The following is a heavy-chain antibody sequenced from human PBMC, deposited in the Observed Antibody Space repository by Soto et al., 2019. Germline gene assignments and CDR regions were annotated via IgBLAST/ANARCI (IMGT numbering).Heavy chain of an antibody. Sequence: QVQLVQSGPEVKMPGASVKVSCKTPGYIFTAYGLAWLRQAPGQRPEWMGWVSTNDDRTNYAQKFQGRVTMTTDRSTTTTSMELRCVRPGDTAVYYCARELNTESSAYCSFAFWGQGTLVTVSS. CDR1: GYIFTAYG. D-gene: IGHD3-22*01. J-gene: IGHJ4*02. CDR3: ARELNTESSAYCSFAF. CDR2: VSTNDDRT. V-gene: IGHV1-18*01.